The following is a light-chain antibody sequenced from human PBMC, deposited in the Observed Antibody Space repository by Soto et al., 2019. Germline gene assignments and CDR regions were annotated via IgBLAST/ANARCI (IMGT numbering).Light chain of an antibody. CDR2: AAS. CDR1: QDIVNS. J-gene: IGKJ3*01. V-gene: IGKV1-33*01. Sequence: DIQMTQSPSSLSAFVGDRVTITCQASQDIVNSLNWYQQKPGKAPKLLIYAASSLKTGVPSKFSGSGSGTDFTFTISSLQPEDVATYYCQHDDSLHPTFGPGTKVDIK. CDR3: QHDDSLHPT.